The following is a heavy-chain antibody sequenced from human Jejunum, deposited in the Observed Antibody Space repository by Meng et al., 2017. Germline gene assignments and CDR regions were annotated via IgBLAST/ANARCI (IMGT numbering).Heavy chain of an antibody. V-gene: IGHV3-74*01. CDR3: ASDRITD. CDR2: VSTDGTIT. CDR1: CCRFSSHW. Sequence: EVRRVGCGGGLICPCGSLIFSGAASCCRFSSHWMHWVRRAPGKGLVWLSRVSTDGTITNYADSVKGRFTISRDNAKDTVFLEMNSLRVEDTAVYYCASDRITDWGQGTLVTVSS. D-gene: IGHD3-16*01. J-gene: IGHJ1*01.